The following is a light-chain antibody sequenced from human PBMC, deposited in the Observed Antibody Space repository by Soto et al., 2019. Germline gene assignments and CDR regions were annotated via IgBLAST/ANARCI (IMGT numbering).Light chain of an antibody. V-gene: IGLV3-21*02. J-gene: IGLJ1*01. CDR2: DDS. Sequence: SYELTQPPSVSVAPGQTARITCGGNNIGSKSVHWYQQKPGQAPVLVVYDDSDRPSWIPERFSGSNSGNTATLTISRVEAGDEDDYYCQVWDSSSDHRVFGTGTKLTVL. CDR1: NIGSKS. CDR3: QVWDSSSDHRV.